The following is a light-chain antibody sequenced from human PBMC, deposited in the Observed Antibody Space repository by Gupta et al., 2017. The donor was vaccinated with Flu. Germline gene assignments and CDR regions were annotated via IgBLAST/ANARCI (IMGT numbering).Light chain of an antibody. V-gene: IGKV1-33*01. CDR2: DAS. CDR1: QDITNY. J-gene: IGKJ4*01. Sequence: PSSLSASVGDRVTITCQASQDITNYLNWYQQKPGKAPKLLIYDASNLETGVPTTFSGSGSGTDFSFTISSLQPEDTATYYCQQYANLPLTFGGGTKVEIK. CDR3: QQYANLPLT.